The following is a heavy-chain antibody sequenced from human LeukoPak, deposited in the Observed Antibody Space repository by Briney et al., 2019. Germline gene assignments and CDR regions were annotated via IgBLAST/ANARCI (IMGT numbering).Heavy chain of an antibody. D-gene: IGHD1-26*01. V-gene: IGHV3-21*01. CDR3: ARDLGIVGATSNGFDY. Sequence: GGSLRLSCAASGFTFSSYSMNWVRQAPGKGLERVSSISSSSSYIYYADSVKGRFTISRDNAKNSLYLQMNSLRAEDTAVYYCARDLGIVGATSNGFDYWGQGTLVTVSS. CDR2: ISSSSSYI. J-gene: IGHJ4*02. CDR1: GFTFSSYS.